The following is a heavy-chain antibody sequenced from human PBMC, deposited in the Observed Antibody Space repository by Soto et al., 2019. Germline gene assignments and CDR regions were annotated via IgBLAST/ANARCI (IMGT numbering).Heavy chain of an antibody. CDR3: ARLNGYCISTNCQGYYGMDV. CDR1: GDSVSTNRYS. V-gene: IGHV4-39*01. CDR2: IYSSENT. D-gene: IGHD2-2*03. J-gene: IGHJ6*02. Sequence: PSDTLSLTCTASGDSVSTNRYSWGWIRQSPGKGLEWIGTIYSSENTYYNPSLLRRVTRSVDTSKNEFSLRLSSVTAADTAVYYCARLNGYCISTNCQGYYGMDVWGQGTTVT.